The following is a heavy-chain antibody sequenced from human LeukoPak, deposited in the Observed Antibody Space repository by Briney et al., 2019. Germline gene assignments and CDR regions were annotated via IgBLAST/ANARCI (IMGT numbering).Heavy chain of an antibody. D-gene: IGHD2-2*01. J-gene: IGHJ6*03. Sequence: SETLSLTCTVSGGSISSGSYYWSWIRQPAGKGLEWIGRIYTSGSTNYNPSLKSRVTISVDTSKNQFSLKLSSVTAADTAVYYCATSSTSWGPFGYYYYYMDVWGKGTTVTISS. CDR2: IYTSGST. CDR1: GGSISSGSYY. V-gene: IGHV4-61*02. CDR3: ATSSTSWGPFGYYYYYMDV.